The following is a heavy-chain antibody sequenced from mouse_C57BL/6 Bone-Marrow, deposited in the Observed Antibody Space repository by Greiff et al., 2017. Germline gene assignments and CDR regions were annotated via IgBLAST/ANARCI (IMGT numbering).Heavy chain of an antibody. J-gene: IGHJ3*01. CDR1: GFTFSDYG. D-gene: IGHD3-1*01. V-gene: IGHV5-17*01. CDR2: ISSGSSTI. Sequence: EVNVVASGGGLVKPGGSLKLSCAASGFTFSDYGMHWVRQAPEKGLEWVAYISSGSSTIYYADTVKGRFTISRDNAKNTLFLQMTSLRSEDTAMYYCARPGWAWFAYWGQGTLVTVSA. CDR3: ARPGWAWFAY.